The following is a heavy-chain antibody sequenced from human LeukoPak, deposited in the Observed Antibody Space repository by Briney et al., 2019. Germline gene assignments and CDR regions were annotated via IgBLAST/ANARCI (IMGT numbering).Heavy chain of an antibody. Sequence: GGSLRLSCAASGFTFSSYEMNWVRQAPGKGLEWVSYISSSGSTIYYADSVKGRFTISRDNAKNSLYLQMNSLRAEDTAVYYCARLVLSYDSSGYYHDAFDIWGQGTMVTVSS. V-gene: IGHV3-48*03. CDR2: ISSSGSTI. J-gene: IGHJ3*02. CDR3: ARLVLSYDSSGYYHDAFDI. D-gene: IGHD3-22*01. CDR1: GFTFSSYE.